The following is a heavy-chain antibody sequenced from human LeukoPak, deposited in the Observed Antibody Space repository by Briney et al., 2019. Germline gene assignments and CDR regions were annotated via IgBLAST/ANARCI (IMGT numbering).Heavy chain of an antibody. D-gene: IGHD6-6*01. J-gene: IGHJ4*02. CDR3: ARVRPYYFDY. CDR2: IKQDGSEK. CDR1: GFTFSYYW. Sequence: QPGGSLRLSCAVSGFTFSYYWMTWVRQAPGKGLEWVANIKQDGSEKYYVDSVKGRFTISRDNAKNSLYLQMNSLRAEDTAVYYCARVRPYYFDYWGQGTLVTVCS. V-gene: IGHV3-7*04.